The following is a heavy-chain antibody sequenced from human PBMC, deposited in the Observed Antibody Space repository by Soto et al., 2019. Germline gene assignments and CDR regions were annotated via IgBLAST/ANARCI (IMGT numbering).Heavy chain of an antibody. D-gene: IGHD2-15*01. J-gene: IGHJ4*02. CDR3: ARGGWTNDF. CDR1: GDSINNLY. V-gene: IGHV4-59*11. Sequence: SETLSLTCTVSGDSINNLYWSWIRQPPGKGLEWIGYINYSGTTNYSPSLRSRLTMAVDTSQNQISLTLRSVTAADTAVYFCARGGWTNDFWGPGIMVTVSS. CDR2: INYSGTT.